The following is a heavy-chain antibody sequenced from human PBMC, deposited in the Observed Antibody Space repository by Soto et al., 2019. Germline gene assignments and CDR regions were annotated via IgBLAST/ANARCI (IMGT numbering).Heavy chain of an antibody. D-gene: IGHD3-22*01. V-gene: IGHV1-69*13. CDR3: ARQFDYETSGYYYAY. CDR2: IVPLFGKA. CDR1: GGTFNKNA. Sequence: ASMKVSCKAAGGTFNKNAIDWVRQVPGQGLQWMGGIVPLFGKANYAQKFQGRVTITADEATNTAYMELRSLRSEDTAVYYCARQFDYETSGYYYAYWGQGTLVTVSS. J-gene: IGHJ4*02.